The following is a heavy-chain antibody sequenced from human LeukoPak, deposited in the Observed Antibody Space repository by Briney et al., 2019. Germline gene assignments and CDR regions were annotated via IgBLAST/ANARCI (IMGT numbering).Heavy chain of an antibody. CDR2: INPNDGDT. D-gene: IGHD3-22*01. V-gene: IGHV1-2*02. J-gene: IGHJ4*02. Sequence: ASVKVSCKASGYTFTDYYMHWVRQAPGQGFEWMGWINPNDGDTNYAQKFQGRVTMTRDTSISTAHMEVSRLRSDDTAVYYCARVRYYYDSSGWNYFDYWGQGTLVTVSS. CDR1: GYTFTDYY. CDR3: ARVRYYYDSSGWNYFDY.